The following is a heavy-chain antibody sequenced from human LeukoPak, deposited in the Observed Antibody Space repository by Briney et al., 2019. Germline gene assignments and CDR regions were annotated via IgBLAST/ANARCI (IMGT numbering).Heavy chain of an antibody. J-gene: IGHJ3*02. CDR2: IYPGDSDT. CDR3: ASDYGDYNDAFDI. CDR1: GYSFTSYW. Sequence: HGESLKISCKGSGYSFTSYWIGWVRQMPGKGLEWMGIIYPGDSDTRYSPSFQGQVTISADKSISTAYLQRSSLKASDTAMYYCASDYGDYNDAFDIWGQGTMVTVSS. D-gene: IGHD4-17*01. V-gene: IGHV5-51*01.